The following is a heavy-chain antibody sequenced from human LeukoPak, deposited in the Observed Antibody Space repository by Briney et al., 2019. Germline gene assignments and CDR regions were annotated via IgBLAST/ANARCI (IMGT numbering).Heavy chain of an antibody. D-gene: IGHD5-12*01. CDR2: IYYSGST. Sequence: PSETLSLTCTVSGGSISNYYWNWIRQPPGKGLEWVGYIYYSGSTNYNPSLKSRLTISVDTSKNRNSLKLNSVTAADTAVYYCARHYDGLDFWGQGTLVTVSS. CDR3: ARHYDGLDF. V-gene: IGHV4-59*08. J-gene: IGHJ4*02. CDR1: GGSISNYY.